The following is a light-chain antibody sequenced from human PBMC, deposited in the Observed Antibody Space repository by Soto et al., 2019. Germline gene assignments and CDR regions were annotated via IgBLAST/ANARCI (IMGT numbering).Light chain of an antibody. Sequence: QSVLTQPPSASASPGQRVTISCSGTNSNIGNNYVYWYRQLPGTATKLLIYRDDQRPSGVPDRFSGSKSGTSASLAISGLRSEDEADYYCAAWDDSLSGPVFGGGTKLTVL. CDR3: AAWDDSLSGPV. J-gene: IGLJ3*02. CDR1: NSNIGNNY. CDR2: RDD. V-gene: IGLV1-47*01.